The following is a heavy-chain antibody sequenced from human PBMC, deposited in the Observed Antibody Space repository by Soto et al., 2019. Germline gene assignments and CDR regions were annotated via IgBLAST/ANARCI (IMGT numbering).Heavy chain of an antibody. CDR3: ARETGCSGGTCYFNNWFDP. CDR2: IHYSGST. D-gene: IGHD2-15*01. Sequence: QVQLQESGPGLVKPSQTLYLTCTVSGGSISSANNYWSWIRQHPGKGLEWIGFIHYSGSTYYNPSLQSRVTRSADTSKNQFSLKGSSVTAADTAVYYCARETGCSGGTCYFNNWFDPWGQGTLVTVSS. J-gene: IGHJ5*02. V-gene: IGHV4-31*03. CDR1: GGSISSANNY.